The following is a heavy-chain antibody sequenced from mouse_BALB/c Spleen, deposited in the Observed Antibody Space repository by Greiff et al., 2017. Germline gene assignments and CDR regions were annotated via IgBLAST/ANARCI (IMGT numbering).Heavy chain of an antibody. D-gene: IGHD1-1*01. Sequence: EVMLVESGGGLVKPGGSLKLSCAASGFAFSSYDMSWVRQTPEKRLEWVAYISSGGGSTYYPDTVKGRFTISRDNAKNTLYLQMSSLKSEDTAMYYCARLLTTVVEDSLFDYWGQGTTLTVSS. J-gene: IGHJ2*01. CDR1: GFAFSSYD. CDR2: ISSGGGST. CDR3: ARLLTTVVEDSLFDY. V-gene: IGHV5-12-1*01.